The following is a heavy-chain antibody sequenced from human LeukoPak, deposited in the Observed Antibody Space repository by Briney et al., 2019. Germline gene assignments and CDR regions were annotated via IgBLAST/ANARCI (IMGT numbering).Heavy chain of an antibody. CDR1: GFTFSDYA. CDR3: AKDRIAARPPNFDY. D-gene: IGHD6-6*01. J-gene: IGHJ4*02. CDR2: ITGGGRT. Sequence: GGSLRLSCAASGFTFSDYAMSWVRQAPGKGPEWVSAITGGGRTYYADSVKGRFTISRDNSKNTLYLQMNSLRAEDTAVYYCAKDRIAARPPNFDYWGQGTLVTVSS. V-gene: IGHV3-23*01.